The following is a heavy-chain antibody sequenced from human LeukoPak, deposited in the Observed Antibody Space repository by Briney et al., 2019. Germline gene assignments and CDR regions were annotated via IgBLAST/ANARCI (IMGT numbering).Heavy chain of an antibody. J-gene: IGHJ4*02. Sequence: SETLSLTCTVSGGSISSGSYYWSWLRQPAGKGLEWIGHIYTSGSTSYNPSLQSRVTISVDTSNHEFSLKLTSVTAADTAVYYCARAGGSVGWYGTIDSWGQGTLVTVSS. CDR1: GGSISSGSYY. V-gene: IGHV4-61*09. CDR2: IYTSGST. CDR3: ARAGGSVGWYGTIDS. D-gene: IGHD6-19*01.